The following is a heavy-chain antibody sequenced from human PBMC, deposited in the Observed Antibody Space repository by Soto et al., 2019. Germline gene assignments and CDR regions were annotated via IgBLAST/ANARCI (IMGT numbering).Heavy chain of an antibody. CDR2: INAGNGNT. V-gene: IGHV1-3*01. D-gene: IGHD3-22*01. J-gene: IGHJ4*02. CDR1: GYTFTSYA. Sequence: QVQLVQSGAEVKKPGASVKVSCKASGYTFTSYAMHWVRQAPGQRLEWMGWINAGNGNTKYSQKFQGRVTITRDTSASTAYMELSSLRSEDTAVYYCARSPYYYDSSDPRSGDYWGQGTLVTVSS. CDR3: ARSPYYYDSSDPRSGDY.